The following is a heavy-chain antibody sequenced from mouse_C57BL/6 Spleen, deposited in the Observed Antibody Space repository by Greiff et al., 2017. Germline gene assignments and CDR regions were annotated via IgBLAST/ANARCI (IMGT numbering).Heavy chain of an antibody. Sequence: VQLQQPGAELVRPGTSVKLSFKASGYTFTSYWMHWVKQRPGQGLEWIGVIDPSDSYTNYNQKFKGKATLTVDTSSSTAYMQLSSLTSEDSAVYYCARLGIYYGNYGYFDYWGQGTTLTVSS. D-gene: IGHD2-1*01. CDR3: ARLGIYYGNYGYFDY. CDR1: GYTFTSYW. V-gene: IGHV1-59*01. J-gene: IGHJ2*01. CDR2: IDPSDSYT.